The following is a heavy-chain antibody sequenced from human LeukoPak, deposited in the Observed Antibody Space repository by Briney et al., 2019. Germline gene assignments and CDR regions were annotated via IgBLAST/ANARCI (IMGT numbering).Heavy chain of an antibody. Sequence: SETLSLTCSVSAGSISRYYWSWIRQPPGKGLEWIGYISNSGTTSYNPSLKSRVSISVDTSDNQFSLRLTSVTAADTAVYYCARDVVVTSSPDAFDIWGQGTMVTVSS. D-gene: IGHD2-21*02. V-gene: IGHV4-59*06. CDR3: ARDVVVTSSPDAFDI. CDR1: AGSISRYY. CDR2: ISNSGTT. J-gene: IGHJ3*02.